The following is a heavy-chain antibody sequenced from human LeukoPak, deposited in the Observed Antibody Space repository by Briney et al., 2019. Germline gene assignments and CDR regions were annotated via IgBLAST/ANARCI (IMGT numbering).Heavy chain of an antibody. CDR1: GGSISSYY. Sequence: SETLSLTCTVSGGSISSYYWSWILQPPGKGLEWIGYFYYSGSTNYNPSLKSRVTISVDTSKNKFSLKLSSVTAADTAVYYCARDGDPVYYDILTGYYIGAFDIWGQGTMVTVSS. CDR3: ARDGDPVYYDILTGYYIGAFDI. V-gene: IGHV4-59*01. D-gene: IGHD3-9*01. J-gene: IGHJ3*02. CDR2: FYYSGST.